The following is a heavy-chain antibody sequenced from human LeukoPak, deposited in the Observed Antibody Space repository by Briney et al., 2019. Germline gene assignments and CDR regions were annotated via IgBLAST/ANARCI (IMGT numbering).Heavy chain of an antibody. CDR1: GGTFSSYA. CDR3: ARGFYQLGYFVY. D-gene: IGHD2-2*01. J-gene: IGHJ4*02. CDR2: IIPIFGTA. Sequence: GASVKVSCKASGGTFSSYAISWVRQAPGQGLEWMGGIIPIFGTANYAQKFQGRVTITADESTSTAYMELSSLRSEDTAVYYCARGFYQLGYFVYWGQGTLVTVSS. V-gene: IGHV1-69*13.